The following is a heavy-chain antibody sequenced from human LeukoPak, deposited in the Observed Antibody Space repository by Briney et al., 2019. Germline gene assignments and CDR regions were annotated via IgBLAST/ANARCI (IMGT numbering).Heavy chain of an antibody. CDR3: AGGFDWSTFDY. J-gene: IGHJ4*02. Sequence: SETLSLTCAVYGGSFSGYYWSWIRQPPGKGLEWIGYIYYSGSTNYNPSLKSRVTISVDTSKNQFSLKLSSVTAADTAVYYCAGGFDWSTFDYWGQGTLVTVSS. CDR1: GGSFSGYY. D-gene: IGHD3-9*01. CDR2: IYYSGST. V-gene: IGHV4-59*01.